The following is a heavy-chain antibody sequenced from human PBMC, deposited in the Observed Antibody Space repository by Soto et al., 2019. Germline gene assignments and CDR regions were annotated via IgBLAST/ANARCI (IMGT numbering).Heavy chain of an antibody. D-gene: IGHD4-4*01. J-gene: IGHJ5*02. CDR1: GGSFSGYY. CDR3: ARARPGFSTVTTRWFDP. CDR2: INHSGRT. Sequence: QVQLQQWGAGLLKPSETLSLTCAVYGGSFSGYYWSWIRQPPGKGLEWIGEINHSGRTNYNPSLKIRVSIAVDTSTNNVHLKLSSVADADTDVYYCARARPGFSTVTTRWFDPWGQGTLVTVSS. V-gene: IGHV4-34*01.